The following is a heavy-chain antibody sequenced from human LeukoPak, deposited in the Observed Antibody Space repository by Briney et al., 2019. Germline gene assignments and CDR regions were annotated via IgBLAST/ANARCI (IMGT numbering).Heavy chain of an antibody. V-gene: IGHV3-23*01. CDR1: GLTFSSNA. D-gene: IGHD3-3*01. CDR2: ISGSGGST. Sequence: GGSLRLSCAASGLTFSSNAMTWVRQAPGKGLEWVSAISGSGGSTYYADSVKGRFTISRDNSKNTLYLQMNSLRAEDTAVYYCAKNTIFGVVNVDYWGQGTLVTVSS. CDR3: AKNTIFGVVNVDY. J-gene: IGHJ4*02.